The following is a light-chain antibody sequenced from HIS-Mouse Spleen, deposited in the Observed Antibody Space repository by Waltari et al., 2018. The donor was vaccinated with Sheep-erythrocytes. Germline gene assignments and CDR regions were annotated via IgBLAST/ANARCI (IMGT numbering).Light chain of an antibody. CDR3: QAWDSSTAV. CDR2: QDS. V-gene: IGLV3-1*01. CDR1: KLGDKY. Sequence: SYELTQPPSVSVSPGQTASITCSGDKLGDKYACWYQQTPGQSPVLVLYQDSKRPSGIPERFSGSNSGNTATLTISRTQAMDEADYYCQAWDSSTAVFGGGTKLTVL. J-gene: IGLJ2*01.